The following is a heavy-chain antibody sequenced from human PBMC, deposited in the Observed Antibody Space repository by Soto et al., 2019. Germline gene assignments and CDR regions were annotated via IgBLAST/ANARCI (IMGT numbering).Heavy chain of an antibody. CDR1: GASISTINW. D-gene: IGHD6-13*01. J-gene: IGHJ1*01. Sequence: PSETLSLTCAVSGASISTINWWSWGRQPPGMGLEWIGEIYHDGSTNYNPSLKSRISMSLDKSKNEFSLKLSSVTAADTAVYYCARGGSSNRLRIFHQWGQGTLVTVSS. CDR2: IYHDGST. V-gene: IGHV4-4*02. CDR3: ARGGSSNRLRIFHQ.